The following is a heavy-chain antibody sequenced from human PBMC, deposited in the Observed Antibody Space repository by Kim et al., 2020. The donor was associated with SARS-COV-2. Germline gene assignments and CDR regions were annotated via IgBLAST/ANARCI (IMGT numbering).Heavy chain of an antibody. V-gene: IGHV5-51*01. CDR2: IYPGDSDT. Sequence: GESLKISCKGSGYSFTTYWIGWVRQMPGKGLEWMGIIYPGDSDTRYSPSFQGQVTISADKSISTAYLQWSSLKASDTAMYYCARRGYYDLGTNYYFDSWGQGTLVTVSS. J-gene: IGHJ4*02. D-gene: IGHD3-10*01. CDR3: ARRGYYDLGTNYYFDS. CDR1: GYSFTTYW.